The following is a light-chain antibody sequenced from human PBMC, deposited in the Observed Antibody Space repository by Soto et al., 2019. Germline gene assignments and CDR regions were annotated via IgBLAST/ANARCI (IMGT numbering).Light chain of an antibody. Sequence: DIQLTQSPSTLSASVGDRVTLTCRASLNINNWLAWYQQKPGKAPKVLIYDASSLESGVPSRFSGSGSGTEFTLTISSLQPDDFATYYCQQYDGNFGPGTKVDIK. CDR1: LNINNW. CDR2: DAS. J-gene: IGKJ3*01. V-gene: IGKV1-5*01. CDR3: QQYDGN.